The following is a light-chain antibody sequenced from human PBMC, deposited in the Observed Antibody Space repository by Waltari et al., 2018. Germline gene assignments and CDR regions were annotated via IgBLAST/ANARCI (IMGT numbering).Light chain of an antibody. CDR1: QSVLYRSNNKNY. Sequence: DIVMTQSPDSLAVSLGERATINSKSSQSVLYRSNNKNYLTWYQKKPAQPPKLLIYWASTRESGVPDRFSGSGSGTDFTLTISSLQAEDVAVYYCQQYYSTPETFGQGTKVEIK. CDR3: QQYYSTPET. V-gene: IGKV4-1*01. J-gene: IGKJ1*01. CDR2: WAS.